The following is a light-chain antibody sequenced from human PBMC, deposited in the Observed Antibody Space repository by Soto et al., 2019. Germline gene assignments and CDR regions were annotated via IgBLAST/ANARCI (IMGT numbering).Light chain of an antibody. CDR3: QQSYSTPPFT. Sequence: DIQMTQSPSSLSASVGDRVTITCRASQYISSYLNWYQQKPGKAPKLLIYGTSSLQSGVPSRFSGGGSGTDFTLTISSLQPEDFATYYCQQSYSTPPFTFGPGTKVDLK. V-gene: IGKV1-39*01. CDR1: QYISSY. CDR2: GTS. J-gene: IGKJ3*01.